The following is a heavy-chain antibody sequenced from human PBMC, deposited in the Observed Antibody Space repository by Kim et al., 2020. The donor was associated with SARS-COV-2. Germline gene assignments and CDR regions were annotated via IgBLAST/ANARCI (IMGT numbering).Heavy chain of an antibody. CDR3: ARRFGDPSGMDV. CDR1: GFSLSDYY. D-gene: IGHD3-16*01. CDR2: ISETSRDT. Sequence: GGSLRLSCAASGFSLSDYYMKWIRQAPGKGLEWVSYISETSRDTQYADSVKGRFTISRDNAKNSLYLQMNSLRAEDTAIYYCARRFGDPSGMDVWGQGTTVTVSS. J-gene: IGHJ6*02. V-gene: IGHV3-11*03.